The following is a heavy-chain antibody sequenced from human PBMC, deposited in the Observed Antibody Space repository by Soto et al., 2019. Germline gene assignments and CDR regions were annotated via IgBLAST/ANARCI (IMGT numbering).Heavy chain of an antibody. CDR2: IIPIFGTA. CDR1: GGTFSSYA. V-gene: IGHV1-69*13. D-gene: IGHD4-17*01. Sequence: VKVSCKASGGTFSSYAISWVRQAPGQGLEWMGGIIPIFGTANYAQKFQGRVTITADESTSTAYMELSSLRSEDTAVYYCARGWTTVVTHFDYWGQGTLVTVSS. CDR3: ARGWTTVVTHFDY. J-gene: IGHJ4*02.